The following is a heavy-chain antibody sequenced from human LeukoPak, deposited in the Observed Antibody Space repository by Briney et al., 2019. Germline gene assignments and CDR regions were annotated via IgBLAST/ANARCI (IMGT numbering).Heavy chain of an antibody. CDR2: ISSSSSYI. CDR1: GFTFSSYS. V-gene: IGHV3-21*01. Sequence: GGSLRLSCAASGFTFSSYSMNWVRQAPGKGLEWVSSISSSSSYIYYADSVKGRFTLSRDNAKNSLYLQMNSLRAEDTAVYYCALHRYCSSTSCQYYYMDVWGKGTTVTISS. J-gene: IGHJ6*03. CDR3: ALHRYCSSTSCQYYYMDV. D-gene: IGHD2-2*01.